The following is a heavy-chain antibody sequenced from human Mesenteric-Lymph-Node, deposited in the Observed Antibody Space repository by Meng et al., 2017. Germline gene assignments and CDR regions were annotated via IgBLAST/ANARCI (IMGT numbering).Heavy chain of an antibody. V-gene: IGHV3-21*01. CDR3: ASNGGGSDY. Sequence: EVPLVESGGGLVKPGGSLRLSCAASRFTFSSYSMNWVRQAPGKGLEWVSSITSSGRYIYYADSVKGRFTISRDNAKNSLYLQMNSLRVEDTAVYYCASNGGGSDYWGQGTLVTVSS. CDR2: ITSSGRYI. CDR1: RFTFSSYS. D-gene: IGHD4-23*01. J-gene: IGHJ4*02.